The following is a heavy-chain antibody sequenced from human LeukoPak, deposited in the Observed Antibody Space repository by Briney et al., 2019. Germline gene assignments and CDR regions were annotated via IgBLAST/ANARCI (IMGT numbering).Heavy chain of an antibody. D-gene: IGHD5-18*01. CDR2: FDPEDGET. V-gene: IGHV1-24*01. J-gene: IGHJ4*02. Sequence: ASVKVSCKVSGYTLTELSMHWVRQAPGKGLEWMGGFDPEDGETIYAQKFQGRVTMTEDTSTDTAYMELSSLRSEDTAVYYCATWGFSSPPLAEFDYWGQGTLATVSS. CDR1: GYTLTELS. CDR3: ATWGFSSPPLAEFDY.